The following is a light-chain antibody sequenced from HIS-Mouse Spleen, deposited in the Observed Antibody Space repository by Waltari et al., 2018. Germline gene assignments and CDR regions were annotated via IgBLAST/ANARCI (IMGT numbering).Light chain of an antibody. CDR2: DAS. J-gene: IGKJ4*01. Sequence: EIVLTQSPATLSLSPGERATLSCRASQSVSSYLAWYQQKPGQAPRLLIHDASNRATGIPARFSGSGSGTDFTLTISSLEPEEFAVYYCQQRSNWLTFGGGTKVEIK. CDR3: QQRSNWLT. CDR1: QSVSSY. V-gene: IGKV3-11*01.